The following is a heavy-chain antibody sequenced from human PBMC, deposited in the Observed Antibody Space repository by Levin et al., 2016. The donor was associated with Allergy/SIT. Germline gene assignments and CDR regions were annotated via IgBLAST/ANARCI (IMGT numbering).Heavy chain of an antibody. CDR3: ARVYDSSGYYPTSPDY. CDR2: IYYSGST. Sequence: WIRQPPGKGLEWIGYIYYSGSTYYNPSLKSRVTISVDTSKNQFSLKLSSVTAADTAVYYCARVYDSSGYYPTSPDYWGQGTLVTVSS. V-gene: IGHV4-30-4*01. D-gene: IGHD3-22*01. J-gene: IGHJ4*02.